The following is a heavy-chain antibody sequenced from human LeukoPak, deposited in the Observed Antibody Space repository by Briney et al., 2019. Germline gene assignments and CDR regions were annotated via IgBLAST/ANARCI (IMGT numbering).Heavy chain of an antibody. CDR3: AKATGSTVARAFDI. J-gene: IGHJ3*02. CDR1: GFTFSNYA. Sequence: GGSLRLSCGASGFTFSNYAMSWVRQAPGKGLEWVSAISGGGGSAYYADSVKGRFTISRDNSKNTLYLQMNSLRAEDTAVYYCAKATGSTVARAFDIWGQGTMVTVPS. CDR2: ISGGGGSA. D-gene: IGHD1-7*01. V-gene: IGHV3-23*01.